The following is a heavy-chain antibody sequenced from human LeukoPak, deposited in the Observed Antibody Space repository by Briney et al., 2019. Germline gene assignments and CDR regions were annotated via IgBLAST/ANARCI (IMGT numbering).Heavy chain of an antibody. V-gene: IGHV4-39*01. CDR3: GGHRLYGSRSSFFDY. CDR2: IFYSGST. J-gene: IGHJ4*02. CDR1: GASLSSSTYY. D-gene: IGHD3-10*01. Sequence: SETLSLTCTVSGASLSSSTYYWGWIRQPPGKGLEWIGSIFYSGSTYYNPSLKSRITISVDTSKNQFSLKLASETATDTAVYYCGGHRLYGSRSSFFDYWGQGTLVTVSS.